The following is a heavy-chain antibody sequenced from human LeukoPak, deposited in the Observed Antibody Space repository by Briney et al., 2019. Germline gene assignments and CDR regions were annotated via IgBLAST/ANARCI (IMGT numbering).Heavy chain of an antibody. CDR2: IDPSGGST. D-gene: IGHD6-6*01. Sequence: ASVKVSCRASGYTFTNYYMHWVRQAPGRGLEWMGIIDPSGGSTTYAQNFQRRVTMTRDTSTSTVYMNLTSLRSEDTAVYYCARSEFSRAIYFDPWGQGTLVTVSS. J-gene: IGHJ5*02. CDR1: GYTFTNYY. V-gene: IGHV1-46*01. CDR3: ARSEFSRAIYFDP.